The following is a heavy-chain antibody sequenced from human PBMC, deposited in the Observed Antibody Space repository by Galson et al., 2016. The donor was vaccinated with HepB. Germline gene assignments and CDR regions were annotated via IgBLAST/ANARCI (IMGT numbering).Heavy chain of an antibody. J-gene: IGHJ3*02. CDR2: IGGAGDT. Sequence: SLRLSCAASGFTFSRYDIHWVRQVTGKGLQWVSAIGGAGDTYYSGPVKGRFTISRENAKNSLYLQMNSLTAGDTAVYYCARESTGRGVDAFDIWGQGTMVIVSS. V-gene: IGHV3-13*04. CDR3: ARESTGRGVDAFDI. CDR1: GFTFSRYD. D-gene: IGHD3-16*01.